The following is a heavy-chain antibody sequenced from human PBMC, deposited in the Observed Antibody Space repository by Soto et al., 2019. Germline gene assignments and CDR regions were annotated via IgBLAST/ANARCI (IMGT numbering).Heavy chain of an antibody. CDR3: ARVLGYYDFGSGYYRVPYYYYGMDV. CDR2: LIPMFGSA. Sequence: SVKVSCKASGGPFSSLVFSWLRPAPGQGLEWMGGLIPMFGSANYAQEFLGRVTFTADCSTSTAYLEISGLPFEDTAVYYCARVLGYYDFGSGYYRVPYYYYGMDVWGQGTTVTVSS. CDR1: GGPFSSLV. V-gene: IGHV1-69*13. J-gene: IGHJ6*02. D-gene: IGHD3-3*01.